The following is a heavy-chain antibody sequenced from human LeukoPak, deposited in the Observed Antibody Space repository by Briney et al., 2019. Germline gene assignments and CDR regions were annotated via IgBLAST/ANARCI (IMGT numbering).Heavy chain of an antibody. Sequence: ASVKVSCKASGGTFSSYAISWVRQAPGQGLEWMGWINPNSGGTNYAQKFQGRVTMTRDTSISTAYMELSRLRSDDTAVYYCARSFSRGSSSWYLGYWGQGTLVTVSS. J-gene: IGHJ4*02. CDR2: INPNSGGT. CDR1: GGTFSSYA. D-gene: IGHD6-13*01. CDR3: ARSFSRGSSSWYLGY. V-gene: IGHV1-2*02.